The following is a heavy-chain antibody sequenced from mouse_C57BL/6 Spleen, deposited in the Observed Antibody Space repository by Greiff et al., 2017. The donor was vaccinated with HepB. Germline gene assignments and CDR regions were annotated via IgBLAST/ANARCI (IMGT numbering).Heavy chain of an antibody. Sequence: EVQLVESGPELVKPGTSVKISCKASGYSFTGYYMNWVKQSPEKSLEWIGEINPSTGGTTYNQKFKAKATLTVDKSSSTAYMQLTSLTSEDSAVYYCARRDAGYFDVWGTGTTVTVSS. CDR1: GYSFTGYY. V-gene: IGHV1-42*01. J-gene: IGHJ1*03. CDR3: ARRDAGYFDV. CDR2: INPSTGGT.